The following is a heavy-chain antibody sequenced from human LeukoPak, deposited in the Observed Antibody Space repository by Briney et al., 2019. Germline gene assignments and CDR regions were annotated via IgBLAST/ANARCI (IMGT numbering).Heavy chain of an antibody. D-gene: IGHD2-15*01. J-gene: IGHJ5*02. V-gene: IGHV4-59*01. Sequence: SETLFLTCTVSGGSISSYYWSWIRQPPGKGLEWIGYIYYSGSTNYNPSLKSRVTISVDTSKNQFSLKLSSVTAADTAVYYCARVHREVAGQFDPWGQGTLVTVSS. CDR3: ARVHREVAGQFDP. CDR1: GGSISSYY. CDR2: IYYSGST.